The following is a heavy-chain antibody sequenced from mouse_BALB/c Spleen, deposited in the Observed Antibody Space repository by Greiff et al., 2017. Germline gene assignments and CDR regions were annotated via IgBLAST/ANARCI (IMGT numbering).Heavy chain of an antibody. J-gene: IGHJ1*01. CDR2: INPDSSTI. Sequence: AASGVDFSRYWMSWVRQAPGKGLEWIGEINPDSSTINYTPSLKDKFIISRDNAKNTLYLQMSKVRSEDTALYYCARPYYGSSYDWYFDVWGAGTTVTVSS. V-gene: IGHV4-1*02. CDR1: GVDFSRYW. CDR3: ARPYYGSSYDWYFDV. D-gene: IGHD1-1*01.